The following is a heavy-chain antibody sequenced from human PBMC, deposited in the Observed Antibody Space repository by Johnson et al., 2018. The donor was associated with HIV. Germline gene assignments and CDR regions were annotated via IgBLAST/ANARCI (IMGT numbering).Heavy chain of an antibody. V-gene: IGHV3-30*02. CDR1: GFAFSDYG. CDR3: AKDAQGPLVRGAFDI. J-gene: IGHJ3*02. D-gene: IGHD1-26*01. Sequence: QEKLVESGGGVVQPGGSLRLSCAASGFAFSDYGMHWVRQAPGKGLEWVPVIQYDETTTYYADSVKGRFTISRDNSKNSLYLQMSSLRTEDTALYYCAKDAQGPLVRGAFDIWGQGTMVTGSS. CDR2: IQYDETTT.